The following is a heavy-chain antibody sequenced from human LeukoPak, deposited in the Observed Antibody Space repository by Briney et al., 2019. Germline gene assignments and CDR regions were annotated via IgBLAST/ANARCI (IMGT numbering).Heavy chain of an antibody. CDR1: GFTFSSYA. CDR2: ISGSGGST. Sequence: PGGSLRLSCAASGFTFSSYAMSWVRQAPGKGLEWVSAISGSGGSTYYADSVKGRFTISRDNSKNTLYLQMNSLRAEDTAVYYCAKEITPGYSSGWYFDYWGQGTLVTVSS. CDR3: AKEITPGYSSGWYFDY. V-gene: IGHV3-23*01. D-gene: IGHD6-19*01. J-gene: IGHJ4*02.